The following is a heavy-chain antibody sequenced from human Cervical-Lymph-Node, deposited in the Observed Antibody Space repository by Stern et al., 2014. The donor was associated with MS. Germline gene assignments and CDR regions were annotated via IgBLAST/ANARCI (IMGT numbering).Heavy chain of an antibody. CDR3: AKDLAAAGTAFDY. J-gene: IGHJ4*02. Sequence: VKLVESGGGVVQPGRSLRLSCAASGFTFSSYGMHWVRQAPGKGLEWVAVISYDGSNKYYADSVNGLFTISRDNSKNTLYLQMNSLRAEDTAVYYCAKDLAAAGTAFDYWGQGTLVTVSS. CDR2: ISYDGSNK. CDR1: GFTFSSYG. V-gene: IGHV3-30*18. D-gene: IGHD6-13*01.